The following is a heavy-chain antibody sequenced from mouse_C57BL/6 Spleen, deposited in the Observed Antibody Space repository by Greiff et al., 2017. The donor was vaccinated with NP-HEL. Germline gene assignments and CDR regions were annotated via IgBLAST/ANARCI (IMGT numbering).Heavy chain of an antibody. V-gene: IGHV5-16*01. J-gene: IGHJ2*01. CDR2: INYDGSST. Sequence: EVKLVESEGGLVQPGSSMKLSCTASGFTFSVYYMAWVRQVPEKGLEWVANINYDGSSTYYLDSLKSRFIISRDNAKNILYLQMSSLKSEDTATYYCARAPGRGFDYWGQGTTLTVSS. CDR3: ARAPGRGFDY. D-gene: IGHD3-3*01. CDR1: GFTFSVYY.